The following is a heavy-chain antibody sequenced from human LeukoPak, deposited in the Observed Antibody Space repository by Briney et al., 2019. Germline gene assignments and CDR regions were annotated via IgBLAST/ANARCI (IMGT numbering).Heavy chain of an antibody. CDR2: ISSSGDNT. V-gene: IGHV3-23*01. CDR3: AKAQYCGSSSCYTWFGP. J-gene: IGHJ5*02. CDR1: GFTFSNHA. Sequence: GGSLRLSCAASGFTFSNHAMSWVRQAPGQGLEWVSSISSSGDNTYYADSVKGRFAISRDNSKNTMYLQMNGLRAEDTAVYYCAKAQYCGSSSCYTWFGPWGQGTLVTVSS. D-gene: IGHD2-2*02.